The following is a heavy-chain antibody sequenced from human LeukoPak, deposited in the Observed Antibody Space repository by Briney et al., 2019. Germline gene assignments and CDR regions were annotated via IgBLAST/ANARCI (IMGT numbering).Heavy chain of an antibody. CDR3: AKGGRDMGPLGYFDY. V-gene: IGHV3-23*01. D-gene: IGHD3-9*01. CDR2: ISGSGGST. CDR1: GFTSSSYA. Sequence: GGFLRLSCAPSGFTSSSYAMSWVRQAPGKGLEWVSAISGSGGSTYYADSVKGRFTISRDNSKNTLYLQMNSLRAEDTAVYYCAKGGRDMGPLGYFDYWGQGTLVTVSS. J-gene: IGHJ4*02.